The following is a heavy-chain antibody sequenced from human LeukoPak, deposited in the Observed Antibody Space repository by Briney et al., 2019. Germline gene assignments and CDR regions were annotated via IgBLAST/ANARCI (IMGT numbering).Heavy chain of an antibody. D-gene: IGHD1-26*01. J-gene: IGHJ6*03. V-gene: IGHV4-4*07. CDR2: VSTSGST. Sequence: SETLSLTCTVSGDSISTYYWSWIRQPAGKGLEWIGRVSTSGSTYQNPSLKSRVAMSVDTSKNQFSLKLSFVTAAGTAVYYCAKMGSGSYLTYYYYMDVWGKGTAVTVSS. CDR3: AKMGSGSYLTYYYYMDV. CDR1: GDSISTYY.